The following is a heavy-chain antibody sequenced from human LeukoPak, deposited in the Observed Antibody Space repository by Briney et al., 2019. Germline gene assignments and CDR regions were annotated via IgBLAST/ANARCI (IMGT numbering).Heavy chain of an antibody. CDR2: MNPNSGNA. CDR3: AKSSGDYFFDY. J-gene: IGHJ4*02. D-gene: IGHD2-15*01. Sequence: ASVKVSCKASGYNFNNHDINWVRQATGQGLEWLGRMNPNSGNAGYAQKLQSRVTMTWDSSTNTAYLEVTALRSDDTAVYYCAKSSGDYFFDYWGQGTLVTVSS. V-gene: IGHV1-8*01. CDR1: GYNFNNHD.